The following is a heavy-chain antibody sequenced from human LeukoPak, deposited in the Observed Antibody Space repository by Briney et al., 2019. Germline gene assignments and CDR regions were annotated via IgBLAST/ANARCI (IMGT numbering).Heavy chain of an antibody. CDR3: SRVTVYMLADYFDY. CDR1: GYSISSGYY. D-gene: IGHD2-8*01. J-gene: IGHJ4*02. CDR2: IYHSWST. Sequence: SETLSLTCTVSGYSISSGYYWGWIRQPPGKGLEWIGRIYHSWSTYYNPSLKSRVTISVDTSKNQFPLTPSSVSAAGTAGHYCSRVTVYMLADYFDYWAQSPVVTVPS. V-gene: IGHV4-38-2*02.